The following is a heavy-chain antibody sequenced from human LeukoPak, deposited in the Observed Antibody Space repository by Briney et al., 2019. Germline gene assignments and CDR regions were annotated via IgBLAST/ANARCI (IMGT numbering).Heavy chain of an antibody. J-gene: IGHJ6*02. D-gene: IGHD4-17*01. CDR3: ASLPYGDYGLYYYYGMDV. Sequence: GASVKVSCKASGYTFTSYGISWVRQAPGQGLEWMGWISAYNGNTNYAQKFQGRVTITADKSTSTAYMELSSLRSEDTAVYYCASLPYGDYGLYYYYGMDVWGQGTTVTVSS. V-gene: IGHV1-18*01. CDR1: GYTFTSYG. CDR2: ISAYNGNT.